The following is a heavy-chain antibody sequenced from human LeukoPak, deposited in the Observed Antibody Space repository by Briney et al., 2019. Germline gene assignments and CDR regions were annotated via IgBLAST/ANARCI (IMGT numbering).Heavy chain of an antibody. V-gene: IGHV4-59*01. CDR2: IYYSGST. CDR1: GGSISSYY. D-gene: IGHD3-10*01. Sequence: SETLSLTCTVSGGSISSYYWSWIRQPPGKGLDWIGYIYYSGSTNYNPSLKSRVTISVDTSKNQFSLKLSSVTAADTAVYYCARDVTMVRGAFDPWGQGTLVTVSS. CDR3: ARDVTMVRGAFDP. J-gene: IGHJ5*02.